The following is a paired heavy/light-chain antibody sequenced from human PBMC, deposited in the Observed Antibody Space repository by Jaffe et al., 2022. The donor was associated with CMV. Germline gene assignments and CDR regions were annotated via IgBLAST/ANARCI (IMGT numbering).Light chain of an antibody. J-gene: IGLJ3*02. Sequence: SYELTQPPSVSVSPGQTARITCSGDALPKKYAYWYQQKSGQAPVLVVYEDTKRPSGIPERFSGSSSGTVATLTLSGAQVEDEGDYYCYSADSSGDHRVFGGGTKLTVL. V-gene: IGLV3-10*01. CDR2: EDT. CDR1: ALPKKY. CDR3: YSADSSGDHRV.
Heavy chain of an antibody. J-gene: IGHJ4*02. D-gene: IGHD3-3*01. CDR1: DGSFNGYY. V-gene: IGHV4-4*07. CDR3: ARSVVKGTDFWSGHRVEYFDY. CDR2: IHTNSYI. Sequence: QVQLQESGPGLVKPSETLSLSCTVSDGSFNGYYWNWIRQPAGKGPEWIGRIHTNSYIKYNPSLRSRVTMSVDMSRNQFSLTLRSVTAADTAVYYCARSVVKGTDFWSGHRVEYFDYWGRGTLVTVSS.